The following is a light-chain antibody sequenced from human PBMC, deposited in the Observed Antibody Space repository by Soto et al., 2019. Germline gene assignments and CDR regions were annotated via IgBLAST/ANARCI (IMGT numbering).Light chain of an antibody. J-gene: IGKJ2*01. Sequence: PGERVTLSCRASQTISSSYLTWDQQKPGQAPRLLIYGASTRATSIPARFSGSGSGTDFTLTISSLQPEDFAVYYCQQDYNLPYTFGQGTKLEIK. CDR3: QQDYNLPYT. CDR2: GAS. CDR1: QTISSSY. V-gene: IGKV3D-7*01.